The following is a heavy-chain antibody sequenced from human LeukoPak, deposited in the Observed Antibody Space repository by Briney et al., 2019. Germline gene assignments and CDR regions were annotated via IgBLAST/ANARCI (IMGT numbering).Heavy chain of an antibody. CDR3: ARDLVLSCSSTSCSVAPSAY. Sequence: ASVKVSCKASGYTFTGYYMHWVRQAPGQQLEWMGWINPNSVGTNYAQKFQGRVTMTRDTSISTAYMELSRLRSDDTAVYYCARDLVLSCSSTSCSVAPSAYWGQGTLVTVSS. CDR2: INPNSVGT. CDR1: GYTFTGYY. J-gene: IGHJ4*02. D-gene: IGHD2-2*01. V-gene: IGHV1-2*02.